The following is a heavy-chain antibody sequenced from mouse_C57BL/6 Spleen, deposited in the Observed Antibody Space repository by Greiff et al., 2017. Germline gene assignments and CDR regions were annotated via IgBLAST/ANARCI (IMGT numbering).Heavy chain of an antibody. CDR1: GYTFTSYW. D-gene: IGHD1-1*01. V-gene: IGHV1-69*01. CDR2: IDPSDSNT. CDR3: ARYGDPSVPGDY. Sequence: QVQLQQPGAELVMPGASVKLSCKASGYTFTSYWMHWVKQRPGQGLEWIGEIDPSDSNTNYNQKFKGKSTLTVDKSSSKAYMQLSSLTSDDSAVYYCARYGDPSVPGDYWGQGTLVTVSA. J-gene: IGHJ3*01.